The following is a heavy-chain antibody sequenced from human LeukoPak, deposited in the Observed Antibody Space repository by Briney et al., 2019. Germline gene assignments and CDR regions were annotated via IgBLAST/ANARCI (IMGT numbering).Heavy chain of an antibody. V-gene: IGHV3-30*02. CDR1: GFTFTYYS. CDR3: AKDSYYDFWSGSTGAFDI. J-gene: IGHJ3*02. CDR2: IRYDGSNK. Sequence: GGSLRLSCAVSGFTFTYYSMNWVRHAPGKGLEWVAFIRYDGSNKYYADSVKGRFTISRDNSKNTLYLQMNSLRAEDTAVYYCAKDSYYDFWSGSTGAFDIWGQGTMVTVSS. D-gene: IGHD3-3*01.